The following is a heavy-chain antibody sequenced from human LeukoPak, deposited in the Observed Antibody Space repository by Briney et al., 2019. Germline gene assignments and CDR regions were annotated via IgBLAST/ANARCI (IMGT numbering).Heavy chain of an antibody. V-gene: IGHV4-59*01. CDR3: ARSASYDRTGYSYVDY. D-gene: IGHD3-22*01. CDR1: GGXISGYY. J-gene: IGHJ4*02. Sequence: PSETLSLTCTVSGGXISGYYWSWIRQPPGKGLEWIAYIHYSGSTNYNPSLKSRVTISVDTSKNQSSLKLSSVTAADTAVYYCARSASYDRTGYSYVDYWGQGTLVTVSS. CDR2: IHYSGST.